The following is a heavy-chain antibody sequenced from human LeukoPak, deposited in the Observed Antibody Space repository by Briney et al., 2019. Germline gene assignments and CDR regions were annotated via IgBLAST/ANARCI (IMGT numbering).Heavy chain of an antibody. J-gene: IGHJ4*02. Sequence: GGSLRVSCAASGFNFRSYAMSWVCQAPGKGLEWVSTVTGGAVATYYADSVRGRHTISRDNSKNTLYLQMNSLRAEDTAVYYCARDSPLKGYNSGWATNSFDFWGQGTLVTVSS. CDR1: GFNFRSYA. V-gene: IGHV3-23*01. D-gene: IGHD6-19*01. CDR2: VTGGAVAT. CDR3: ARDSPLKGYNSGWATNSFDF.